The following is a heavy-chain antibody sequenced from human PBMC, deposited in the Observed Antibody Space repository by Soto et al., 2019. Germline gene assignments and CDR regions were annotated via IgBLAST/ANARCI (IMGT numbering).Heavy chain of an antibody. CDR1: GYSFTIYW. J-gene: IGHJ6*02. CDR3: ARRLVLNYYYGMDV. V-gene: IGHV5-10-1*01. CDR2: IDPSDSYT. D-gene: IGHD6-6*01. Sequence: ESLKISCKGSGYSFTIYWISWVRQMPGKGLEWMGRIDPSDSYTNYSPSFQGHVTISADKSISTAYLQWSSLKASDTAMYYCARRLVLNYYYGMDVWGQGPTVTVSS.